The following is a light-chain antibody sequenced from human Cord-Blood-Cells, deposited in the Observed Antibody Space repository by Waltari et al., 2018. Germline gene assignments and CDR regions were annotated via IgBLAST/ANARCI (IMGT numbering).Light chain of an antibody. CDR3: QQSYSTPRT. J-gene: IGKJ1*01. V-gene: IGKV1-39*01. CDR2: AAS. CDR1: QRISTY. Sequence: DIQMTQSPSSLSASVGTRGTITCRASQRISTYLNWYQQKPWKAPKLLIYAASSLQSGGPSRFSGSGSVTDFTLTISSLQPEDFATCYCQQSYSTPRTFGQGTKVDIK.